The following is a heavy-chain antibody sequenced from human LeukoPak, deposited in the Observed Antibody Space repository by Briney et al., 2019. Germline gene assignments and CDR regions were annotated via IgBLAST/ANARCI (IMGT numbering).Heavy chain of an antibody. CDR2: IYSGGST. Sequence: GGSLRLSCAASGFTVSSNYMSWVRQAPGKGLEWVSVIYSGGSTYYADSVKGRFTTSRDNSKNTLYLQMNSLRAEDTAVYYCARDSSRWELLYYFDYWGQGTLVTVSS. J-gene: IGHJ4*02. D-gene: IGHD1-26*01. CDR1: GFTVSSNY. V-gene: IGHV3-66*02. CDR3: ARDSSRWELLYYFDY.